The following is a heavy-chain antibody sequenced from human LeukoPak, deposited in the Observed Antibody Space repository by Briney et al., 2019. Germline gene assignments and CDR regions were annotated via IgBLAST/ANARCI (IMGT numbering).Heavy chain of an antibody. J-gene: IGHJ4*02. D-gene: IGHD3-10*02. V-gene: IGHV3-23*01. Sequence: PGGSLRLSCAASGFTFSSYSMNWVRQAPGKGLEWVSVVGSTGGTTYYADSVKGRFTISRDNAKNTMILQMNNLRVEDTAVYYCAAVPGIIIAGYFASWGRGTLVAVSA. CDR3: AAVPGIIIAGYFAS. CDR1: GFTFSSYS. CDR2: VGSTGGTT.